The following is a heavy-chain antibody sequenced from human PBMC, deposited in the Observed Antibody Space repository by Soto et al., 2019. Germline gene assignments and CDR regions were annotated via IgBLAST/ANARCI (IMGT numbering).Heavy chain of an antibody. V-gene: IGHV3-48*03. CDR2: ISSSGSTI. J-gene: IGHJ4*02. Sequence: SGGSLRLSCAASGFTFSSYEMNWVRQAPGKGLEWVSYISSSGSTIYYADSVKGRFTISRDNAKNSLYLQMNSLRAEDTAVYYCASDENYYDSSGHWVYVDYWGQGTLVTVSS. CDR1: GFTFSSYE. D-gene: IGHD3-22*01. CDR3: ASDENYYDSSGHWVYVDY.